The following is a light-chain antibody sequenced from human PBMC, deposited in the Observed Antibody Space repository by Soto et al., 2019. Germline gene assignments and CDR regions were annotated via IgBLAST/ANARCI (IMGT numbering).Light chain of an antibody. V-gene: IGLV2-14*01. CDR1: SSDVGGYNY. CDR3: SSYTSSSTYF. Sequence: QSALTQPASVSGSPGQSITISCTGTSSDVGGYNYVSWYQQHPGKAPKLMIYDVSNRPSGVSNRFSGFKSGNTASLTISGLQAEDEADYYCSSYTSSSTYFFGTGT. J-gene: IGLJ1*01. CDR2: DVS.